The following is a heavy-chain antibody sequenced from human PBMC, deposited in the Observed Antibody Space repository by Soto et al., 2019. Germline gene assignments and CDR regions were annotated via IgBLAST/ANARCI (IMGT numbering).Heavy chain of an antibody. CDR1: GFTFSSYG. V-gene: IGHV3-30*18. D-gene: IGHD6-19*01. CDR3: AKDPSGWPYYFDY. Sequence: PGESLKISCAASGFTFSSYGMHWVRQAPGKGLEWVAVISYDGSNKYYADSVKGRFTISRDNSKNTLYLQMNSLRAEDTAVYYCAKDPSGWPYYFDYWGQGTLVTVSS. CDR2: ISYDGSNK. J-gene: IGHJ4*02.